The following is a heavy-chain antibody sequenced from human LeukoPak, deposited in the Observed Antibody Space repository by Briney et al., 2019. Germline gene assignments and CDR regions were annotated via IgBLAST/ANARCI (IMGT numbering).Heavy chain of an antibody. V-gene: IGHV4-39*06. Sequence: SETLSLTCTVSGGSISSSNYYWGWVRQPPGKALEWIGNIFYSGSTYYSPSLKSRVTISLGTSRNQFPLKLNSVTAADTAVYYCARGSGYYTAFDYWGQGTLVTVSS. CDR1: GGSISSSNYY. CDR3: ARGSGYYTAFDY. D-gene: IGHD3-3*01. J-gene: IGHJ4*02. CDR2: IFYSGST.